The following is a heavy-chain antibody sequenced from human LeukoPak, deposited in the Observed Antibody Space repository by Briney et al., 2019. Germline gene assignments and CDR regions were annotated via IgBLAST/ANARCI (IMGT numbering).Heavy chain of an antibody. CDR2: MNPNSGNT. J-gene: IGHJ4*02. CDR3: ARLAQLRFLEWLMDY. Sequence: ASVKVSCKASGYTFTSYDINWVRQATGQGLEWMGWMNPNSGNTGYAQEFQGRVTMTRNTSISTAYMELSSLRSEDTAVYYCARLAQLRFLEWLMDYWGQGTLVTVSS. V-gene: IGHV1-8*01. CDR1: GYTFTSYD. D-gene: IGHD3-3*01.